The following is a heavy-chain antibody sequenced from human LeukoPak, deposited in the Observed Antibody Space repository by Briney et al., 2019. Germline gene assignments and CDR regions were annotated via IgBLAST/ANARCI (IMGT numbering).Heavy chain of an antibody. CDR1: GYTFTGYY. Sequence: SVKVSCKASGYTFTGYYMHWVRQAPGQGLEWMGGIIPIFGTANYAQKFQGRVTITADESTSTAYMELSSLRSEDTAVYYCARVGPRTKIAAAASNWFDPWGQGTLVTVSS. D-gene: IGHD6-13*01. V-gene: IGHV1-69*13. CDR3: ARVGPRTKIAAAASNWFDP. CDR2: IIPIFGTA. J-gene: IGHJ5*02.